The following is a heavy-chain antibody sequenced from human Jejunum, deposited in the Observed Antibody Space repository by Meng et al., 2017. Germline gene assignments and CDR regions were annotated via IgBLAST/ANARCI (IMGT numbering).Heavy chain of an antibody. V-gene: IGHV3-7*01. Sequence: GESLKLSCAVSGFSLSDYLMNWVRQAPGRGLEWVANIKQDGSEKHYVDSVKGRFTISRDNVKNSLYLQMNSLRAEDTAVYFCARDPRGSPYSHFDSWGQGTLVTVSS. CDR3: ARDPRGSPYSHFDS. J-gene: IGHJ5*01. CDR1: GFSLSDYL. D-gene: IGHD2-15*01. CDR2: IKQDGSEK.